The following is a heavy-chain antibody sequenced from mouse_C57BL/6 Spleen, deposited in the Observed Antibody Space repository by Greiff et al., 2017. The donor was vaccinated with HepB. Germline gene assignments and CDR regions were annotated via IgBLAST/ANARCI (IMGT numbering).Heavy chain of an antibody. CDR1: GYTFTDYN. D-gene: IGHD1-1*01. V-gene: IGHV1-22*01. CDR3: ARWRDYYGSSYGGGNY. Sequence: VQLQQSGPELVKPGASVKMSCKASGYTFTDYNMHWVKQSHGKSLEWIGYINPNNGGTSYNQKFKGKATLTVNKSSSTAYMELRSLTSEGSAVYYCARWRDYYGSSYGGGNYWGQGTTLTVSS. CDR2: INPNNGGT. J-gene: IGHJ2*01.